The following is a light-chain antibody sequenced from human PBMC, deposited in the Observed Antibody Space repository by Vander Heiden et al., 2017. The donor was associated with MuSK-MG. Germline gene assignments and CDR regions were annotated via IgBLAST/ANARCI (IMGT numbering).Light chain of an antibody. V-gene: IGKV1-33*01. CDR1: KDISVY. CDR2: DVS. Sequence: IQMTQSPSSLSASVGDRVTISCQTSKDISVYLNWYQQKPGKVPKLLIYDVSHLEAGVSSRFSGGGSGTDFTLTISSLQPEDVATYYCQQYDKFVIHFGQGTKVDIK. J-gene: IGKJ1*01. CDR3: QQYDKFVIH.